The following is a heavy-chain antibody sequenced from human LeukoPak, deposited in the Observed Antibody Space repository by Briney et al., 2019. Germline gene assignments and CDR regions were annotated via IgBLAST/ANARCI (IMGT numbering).Heavy chain of an antibody. CDR2: IYYSGST. V-gene: IGHV4-59*02. Sequence: RSYGLTLTCTVSGGCVSRDYWSWIGRPPGKELEWIGYIYYSGSTNYNPSLKSRVNISVDTSKNQFSLKLSSVTAADTAVYYCARSLNNWKYFRFFDYWGQGTLVTVSS. J-gene: IGHJ4*02. D-gene: IGHD1-20*01. CDR3: ARSLNNWKYFRFFDY. CDR1: GGCVSRDY.